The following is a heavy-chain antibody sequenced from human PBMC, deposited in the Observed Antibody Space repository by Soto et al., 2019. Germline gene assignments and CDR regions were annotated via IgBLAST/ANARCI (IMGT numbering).Heavy chain of an antibody. Sequence: QVQLVQSGAEVKKPGSSVKVSCKASGGTFSSYAISWVRQAPGQGLEWMGGIIPIFGTANYAQKFQGRVTITADEYTSTAYMELSSLRSEDTAVYYCARVGRYCSGGSCYPASYYYGMDVWGQGTTVTVSS. J-gene: IGHJ6*02. CDR3: ARVGRYCSGGSCYPASYYYGMDV. V-gene: IGHV1-69*12. CDR1: GGTFSSYA. CDR2: IIPIFGTA. D-gene: IGHD2-15*01.